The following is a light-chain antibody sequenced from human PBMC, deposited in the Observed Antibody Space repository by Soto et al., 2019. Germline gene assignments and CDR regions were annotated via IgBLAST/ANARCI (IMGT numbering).Light chain of an antibody. CDR3: CSSGGIPTYV. J-gene: IGLJ1*01. CDR2: EVN. Sequence: QSVLTQPASVSGSPGQSITISCTGTSSNVGSYKLVSWYQQHPGKAPKLMIFEVNKRPSGVSNRFSGSKSGNTASLTISGLKVEDEADYYCCSSGGIPTYVFGTETKLTVL. CDR1: SSNVGSYKL. V-gene: IGLV2-23*02.